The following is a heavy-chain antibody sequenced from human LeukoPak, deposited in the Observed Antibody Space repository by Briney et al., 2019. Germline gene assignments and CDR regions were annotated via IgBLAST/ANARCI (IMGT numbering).Heavy chain of an antibody. Sequence: PGGSLRLSCAASGFTFSSYGMHWVRQAPGKGLEWVAFMRSDGSKKYYEDSVRGRFTISRDNSKNTLHLQMNSLRAEDTAVYYCARDYYGDPLDYWGQGTLVTVSS. D-gene: IGHD2-21*01. CDR2: MRSDGSKK. V-gene: IGHV3-30*02. CDR3: ARDYYGDPLDY. J-gene: IGHJ4*02. CDR1: GFTFSSYG.